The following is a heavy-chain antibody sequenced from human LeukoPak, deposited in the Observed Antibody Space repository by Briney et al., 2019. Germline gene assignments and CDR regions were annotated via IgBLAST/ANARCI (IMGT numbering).Heavy chain of an antibody. Sequence: GASVKVSCKASGGTFSSYGISWVRQAPGQGLEWMGGIIPNFGTANYAQKLQGRVTITADESTSTAYMELSSLRSEDTAGYYCAREYCSSTNCFEYGMDVWGQGTTVTVSS. J-gene: IGHJ6*02. D-gene: IGHD2-2*01. CDR3: AREYCSSTNCFEYGMDV. V-gene: IGHV1-69*13. CDR2: IIPNFGTA. CDR1: GGTFSSYG.